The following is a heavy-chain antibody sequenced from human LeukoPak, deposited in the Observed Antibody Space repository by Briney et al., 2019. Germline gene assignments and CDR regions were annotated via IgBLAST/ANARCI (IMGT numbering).Heavy chain of an antibody. D-gene: IGHD3-10*01. J-gene: IGHJ4*02. Sequence: ASVKVSCKASGYPFSAHFLNWVRQAPGQGLEWMGNIDTTTGNPRYAQDFTVRFVFSLDTSVSTAYLQITSLKADDTAAYYCVRGTPTPGMDYWGQGTQVTVSS. CDR3: VRGTPTPGMDY. V-gene: IGHV7-4-1*02. CDR1: GYPFSAHF. CDR2: IDTTTGNP.